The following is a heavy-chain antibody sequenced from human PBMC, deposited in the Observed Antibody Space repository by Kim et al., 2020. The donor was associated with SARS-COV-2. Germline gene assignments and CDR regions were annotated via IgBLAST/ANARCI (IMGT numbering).Heavy chain of an antibody. Sequence: GGSLRLSCAASGFKFYNAWMIWVRQAPGKGLEWLGRIQSNAVGGTRDYAAPVKGRFTISRDDSKNIMYLQMNSLKIDDTAVYYCSTGLGYCSGDNCSAGDRWGQGTLVTVSS. V-gene: IGHV3-15*01. CDR1: GFKFYNAW. CDR3: STGLGYCSGDNCSAGDR. CDR2: IQSNAVGGTR. J-gene: IGHJ5*02. D-gene: IGHD2-15*01.